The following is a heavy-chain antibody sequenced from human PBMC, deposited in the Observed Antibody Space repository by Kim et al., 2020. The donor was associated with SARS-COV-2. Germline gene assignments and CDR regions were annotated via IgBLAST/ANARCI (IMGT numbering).Heavy chain of an antibody. Sequence: SETLSLTCTVSGGSISSSSYYWGWIRQPPGKGLEWIGSIYYSGSTYYNPSLKSRVTISVDTSKNQFSLKLSSVTAADTAVYYCATQNLGIRFAYYYDSSGYYFDYWGQGTLVTVSS. CDR3: ATQNLGIRFAYYYDSSGYYFDY. CDR2: IYYSGST. J-gene: IGHJ4*02. V-gene: IGHV4-39*01. D-gene: IGHD3-22*01. CDR1: GGSISSSSYY.